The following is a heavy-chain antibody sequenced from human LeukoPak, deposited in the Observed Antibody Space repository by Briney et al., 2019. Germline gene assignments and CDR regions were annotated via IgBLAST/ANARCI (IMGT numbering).Heavy chain of an antibody. CDR1: GFTFRTYP. Sequence: GGSLRLSCAASGFTFRTYPMSWVRQAPGKGLEWVSAISGDGDSTYYADSVDGRFTISRDNSKNTLYLQMNSLRVEDTAVYYCAKDDWGGYSYFDYWGQGTLVTVSS. D-gene: IGHD5-18*01. J-gene: IGHJ4*02. CDR3: AKDDWGGYSYFDY. V-gene: IGHV3-23*01. CDR2: ISGDGDST.